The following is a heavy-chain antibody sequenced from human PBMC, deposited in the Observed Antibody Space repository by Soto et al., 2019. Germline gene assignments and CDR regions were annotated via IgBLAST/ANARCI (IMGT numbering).Heavy chain of an antibody. CDR2: IYHSGST. D-gene: IGHD3-22*01. CDR3: AREARYYYDSSGYRSYKRFVP. J-gene: IGHJ5*02. V-gene: IGHV4-4*02. Sequence: PSLTCAVSGGSISSSNWWSWVRQPPGKGLEWIGEIYHSGSTNYNPSLKSRVTISVDKSKNQFSLKLSSVTAADTAVYYCAREARYYYDSSGYRSYKRFVPWGPGTLVNV. CDR1: GGSISSSNW.